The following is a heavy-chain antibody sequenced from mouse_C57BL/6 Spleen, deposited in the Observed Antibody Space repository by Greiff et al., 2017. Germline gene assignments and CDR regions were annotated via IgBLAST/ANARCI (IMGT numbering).Heavy chain of an antibody. CDR1: DSEVFPIAY. CDR2: ILPSIGRT. D-gene: IGHD2-1*01. Sequence: QVHVKPSGSELRSPGSSVKLSCKDFDSEVFPIAYMSWVRQKPGHGFEWIGGILPSIGRTIYGEKFEDKATLDADTLSNTAYLELNSLTSEDSAIYYCVRRFYGIYDWYFDVWGTGTPVTVSS. J-gene: IGHJ1*03. CDR3: VRRFYGIYDWYFDV. V-gene: IGHV15-2*01.